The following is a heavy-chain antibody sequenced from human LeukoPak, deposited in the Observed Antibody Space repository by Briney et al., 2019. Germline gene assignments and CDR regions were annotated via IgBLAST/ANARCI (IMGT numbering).Heavy chain of an antibody. D-gene: IGHD3-9*01. V-gene: IGHV3-21*04. CDR3: ARAPYDILTGYYIYFDY. J-gene: IGHJ4*02. CDR1: GFTFSSYS. CDR2: ISSSSSYI. Sequence: PGGSLRLSCAASGFTFSSYSMNWVRQAPGKGLEWVSSISSSSSYIYYADSVKGRFTISRDNAKNSLYLQMNSLRAEDTAVYYCARAPYDILTGYYIYFDYWGQGTLVTVSS.